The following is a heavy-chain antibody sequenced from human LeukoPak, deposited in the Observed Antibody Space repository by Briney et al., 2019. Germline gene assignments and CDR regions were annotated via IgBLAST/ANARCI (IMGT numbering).Heavy chain of an antibody. CDR1: GYSFTSYY. Sequence: GASVKVSCKASGYSFTSYYIHWARQAPGQGLEWMGIINPSADTTNYAQKFQGRVTMTRDTSTSTVYMELSSLRSEDTAVYHCARDRYYYDSSGPFRSGMDVWGQGTTVTVSS. J-gene: IGHJ6*02. D-gene: IGHD3-22*01. CDR3: ARDRYYYDSSGPFRSGMDV. V-gene: IGHV1-46*01. CDR2: INPSADTT.